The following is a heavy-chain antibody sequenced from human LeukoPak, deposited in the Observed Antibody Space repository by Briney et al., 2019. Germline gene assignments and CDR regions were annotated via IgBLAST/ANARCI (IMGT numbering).Heavy chain of an antibody. CDR2: ISSSSSYI. J-gene: IGHJ3*01. V-gene: IGHV3-21*01. Sequence: GGSLRLSCAASGFPFSSYDMHWVRQAPGKGLEWVSSISSSSSYIYYADSVKGRFTISRDNAKNSLYLQMNSLRAEDTAVYYCARSSYSSSSSVWGQGTMVTVSS. CDR3: ARSSYSSSSSV. CDR1: GFPFSSYD. D-gene: IGHD6-6*01.